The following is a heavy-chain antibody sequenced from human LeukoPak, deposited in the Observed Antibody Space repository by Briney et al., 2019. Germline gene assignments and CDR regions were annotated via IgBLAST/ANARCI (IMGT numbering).Heavy chain of an antibody. CDR1: GFTFSNYA. D-gene: IGHD2/OR15-2a*01. CDR3: VSFYETY. J-gene: IGHJ4*02. V-gene: IGHV3-74*01. Sequence: GGSLRLSCAASGFTFSNYAMSWVRQAPGKGLEWVSHINSDGSWTSYADSVKGRFTISKDNAKNTVYLQMNSLRAEDTAVYYCVSFYETYWGRGTLVTVSS. CDR2: INSDGSWT.